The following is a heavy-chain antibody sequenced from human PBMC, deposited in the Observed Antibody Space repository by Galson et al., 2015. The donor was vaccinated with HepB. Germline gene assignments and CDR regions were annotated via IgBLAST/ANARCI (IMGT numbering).Heavy chain of an antibody. CDR1: GGSISSNSYY. D-gene: IGHD3-3*01. V-gene: IGHV4-39*01. CDR2: IYYSGST. J-gene: IGHJ6*03. Sequence: SETLSLTCTVSGGSISSNSYYWGWIRQPPGKGLEWSGSIYYSGSTYYNPSLKSRVTISVDTSRNQFSLKLSSVTAADTAVYYCARLNRFLDRFYYYYMDVWGKGTTVTVSS. CDR3: ARLNRFLDRFYYYYMDV.